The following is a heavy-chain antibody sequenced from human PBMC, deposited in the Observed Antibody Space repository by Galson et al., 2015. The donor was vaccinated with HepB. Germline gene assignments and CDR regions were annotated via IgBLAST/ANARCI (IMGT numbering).Heavy chain of an antibody. D-gene: IGHD3-10*01. Sequence: SLRLSCAAAGFTFEDYAMHWVRQVPGKGLLWVSGISWNSDFTGYADSVRGRFTISRDNARYSLYLQMNSLRTEDTALYYCAQDLTYHYGSGSYFVAMDVWGQGTTVTVSS. CDR3: AQDLTYHYGSGSYFVAMDV. CDR1: GFTFEDYA. CDR2: ISWNSDFT. J-gene: IGHJ6*02. V-gene: IGHV3-9*01.